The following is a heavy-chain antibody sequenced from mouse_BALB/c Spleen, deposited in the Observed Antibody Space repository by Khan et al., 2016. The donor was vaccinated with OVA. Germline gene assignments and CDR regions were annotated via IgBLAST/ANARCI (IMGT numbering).Heavy chain of an antibody. CDR2: INPSNGGT. Sequence: QVQLQQSGAELVKPGASVRLSCKASGYTFTNYYLYWVKQRPGHGLECIGDINPSNGGTNFNEKFKNKVTLTVDKSSRTTYMQLSSLTSEDSAVYYCSRSGYGTFAYWGQGTLVTVAA. J-gene: IGHJ3*01. D-gene: IGHD2-1*01. CDR1: GYTFTNYY. CDR3: SRSGYGTFAY. V-gene: IGHV1S81*02.